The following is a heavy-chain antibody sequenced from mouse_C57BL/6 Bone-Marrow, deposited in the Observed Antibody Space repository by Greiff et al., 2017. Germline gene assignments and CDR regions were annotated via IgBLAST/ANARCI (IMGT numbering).Heavy chain of an antibody. CDR3: TPNSYYFDY. D-gene: IGHD4-1*02. V-gene: IGHV14-4*01. CDR2: IDPENGDT. CDR1: GFNIKDDY. Sequence: EVQLKQSGAELVRPGASVKLSCTASGFNIKDDYMHWVKQRPEQGLEWIGWIDPENGDTEYASKFQGKATITADTSSNTAYLQLSSLTSEDTAVYYCTPNSYYFDYWGQGTTLTVSS. J-gene: IGHJ2*01.